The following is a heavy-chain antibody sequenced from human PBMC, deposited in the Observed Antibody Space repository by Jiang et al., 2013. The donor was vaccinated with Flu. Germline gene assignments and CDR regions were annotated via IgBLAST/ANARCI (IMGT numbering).Heavy chain of an antibody. Sequence: YWISWVRQMPGKGLEWMGRIDPSDSYTNYSPSFQGHVTISADKSISTAYLQWSSLKASDTAMYYCARRSPPNYYYYYGMDVWGQGTTVTVSS. V-gene: IGHV5-10-1*01. CDR3: ARRSPPNYYYYYGMDV. J-gene: IGHJ6*02. CDR1: YW. CDR2: IDPSDSYT.